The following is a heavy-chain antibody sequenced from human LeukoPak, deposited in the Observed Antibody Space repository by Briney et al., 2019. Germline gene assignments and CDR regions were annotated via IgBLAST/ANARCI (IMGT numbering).Heavy chain of an antibody. J-gene: IGHJ4*02. Sequence: GGSLRLSCAASGFTFSSYSMNWVRQAPGKGLEWVSSISSSSSYIYYAGSVKGRFTISRDNAKNSLYLQMNSLRAEDTAVYYCASWFPIIPEDYWGQGTLVTVSS. V-gene: IGHV3-21*01. CDR2: ISSSSSYI. CDR1: GFTFSSYS. CDR3: ASWFPIIPEDY. D-gene: IGHD3-3*01.